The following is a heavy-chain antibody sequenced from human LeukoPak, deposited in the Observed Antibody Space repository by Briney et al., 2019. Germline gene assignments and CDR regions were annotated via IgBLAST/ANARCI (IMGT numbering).Heavy chain of an antibody. D-gene: IGHD5-12*01. V-gene: IGHV3-23*01. J-gene: IGHJ4*02. CDR1: GFTFSSHG. CDR3: AKDGAWLRFDD. Sequence: GGSLRLSCVASGFTFSSHGMNWVRQAPGKGLEWVSGIIPSGHTTYYADSVKGRFTISRDDSRNTLYLQMTNLRADDTAVYYCAKDGAWLRFDDWGQGILVTVSS. CDR2: IIPSGHTT.